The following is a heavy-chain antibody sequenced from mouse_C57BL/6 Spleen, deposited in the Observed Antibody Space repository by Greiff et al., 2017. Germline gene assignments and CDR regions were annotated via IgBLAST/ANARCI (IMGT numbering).Heavy chain of an antibody. D-gene: IGHD4-1*01. CDR2: IYPGDGDT. Sequence: QVQLKESGPELVKPGASVKLSCKASGYAFSSSWMNWVKQRPGKGLEWIGRIYPGDGDTNYNGKFKGKATLTADKSSSTAYMQLSSLTSEDSAVYFCARWDGYYFDYWGQGTTLTVSS. CDR1: GYAFSSSW. J-gene: IGHJ2*01. CDR3: ARWDGYYFDY. V-gene: IGHV1-82*01.